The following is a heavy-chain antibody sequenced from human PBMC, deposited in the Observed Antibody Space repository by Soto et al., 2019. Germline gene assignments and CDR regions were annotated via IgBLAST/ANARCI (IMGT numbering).Heavy chain of an antibody. CDR2: INAGNGST. D-gene: IGHD3-10*01. CDR1: GYTFTSYA. Sequence: QVQLVQSGAEVKKPGASVKVSCKASGYTFTSYAMHWVRQAPGQRLEWMGWINAGNGSTKYSQKFQGRVTITRDTSASTAYMELSSLRSEDTAVYYCARAPDYFGSGYWGQGTLVTVSS. V-gene: IGHV1-3*01. J-gene: IGHJ4*02. CDR3: ARAPDYFGSGY.